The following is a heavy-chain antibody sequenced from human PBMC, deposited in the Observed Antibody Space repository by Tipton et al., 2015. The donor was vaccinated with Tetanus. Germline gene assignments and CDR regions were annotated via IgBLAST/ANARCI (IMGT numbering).Heavy chain of an antibody. V-gene: IGHV4-4*07. Sequence: GLVKPSETLSLTCTVSGDSISSNYWSWIRQPAGKGLEWIGNIYNIARTNYNPSLRSRVTMSVDTSKNQFYLQLSSVTAADTAVYFSARASQRTFEFWGQGTLVAVSS. CDR3: ARASQRTFEF. J-gene: IGHJ4*02. CDR1: GDSISSNY. D-gene: IGHD5-18*01. CDR2: IYNIART.